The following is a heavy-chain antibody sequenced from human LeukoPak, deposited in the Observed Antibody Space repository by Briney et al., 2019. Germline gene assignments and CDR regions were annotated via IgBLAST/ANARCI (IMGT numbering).Heavy chain of an antibody. CDR1: GGSISSSRYY. J-gene: IGHJ4*02. D-gene: IGHD3-10*01. Sequence: PSETLSLTCTVSGGSISSSRYYWGWIRQPPGKGQEWIGSFYYSGTTSYNPSLGTRVTISVDTSKNQFSLELTSVTAADTAVYYCARPCSLGSYSGFDYWGQGTLVTVSS. CDR3: ARPCSLGSYSGFDY. CDR2: FYYSGTT. V-gene: IGHV4-39*01.